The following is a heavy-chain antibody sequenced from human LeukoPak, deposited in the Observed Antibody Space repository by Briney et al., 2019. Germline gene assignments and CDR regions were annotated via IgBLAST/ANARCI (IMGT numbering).Heavy chain of an antibody. CDR3: ARASLDSETYGRYFDY. CDR1: GGSISSGSYF. CDR2: IYSSGNT. Sequence: PSETLSLTCTVSGGSISSGSYFWIWIRQPAGRGLEWIGRIYSSGNTNYNPSLKSRVTISVDTSKNQFSLKLTSVTAADTAVYYCARASLDSETYGRYFDYWGQGTLVTVSS. D-gene: IGHD3-10*01. J-gene: IGHJ4*02. V-gene: IGHV4-61*02.